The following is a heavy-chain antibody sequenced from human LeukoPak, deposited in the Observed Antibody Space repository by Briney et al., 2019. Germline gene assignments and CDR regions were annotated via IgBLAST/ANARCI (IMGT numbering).Heavy chain of an antibody. CDR2: ISGSGGST. CDR3: AKPRDIVATISALY. CDR1: GFTFSSYG. Sequence: QTGGSLRLSCAASGFTFSSYGMSWVRQAPGKGLEWVSAISGSGGSTSYADSVKGRFTISRDNSKNTLYLQMNSLRAEDTAVYYCAKPRDIVATISALYWGQGTLVTVSS. D-gene: IGHD5-12*01. J-gene: IGHJ4*02. V-gene: IGHV3-23*01.